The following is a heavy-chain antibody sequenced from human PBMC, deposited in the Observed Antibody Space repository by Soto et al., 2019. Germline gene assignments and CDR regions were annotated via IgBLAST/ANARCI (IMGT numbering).Heavy chain of an antibody. D-gene: IGHD2-2*01. V-gene: IGHV4-30-4*03. CDR2: VYYSGSS. Sequence: KASETLSLTCTVSGDSISGGASFWSWIRQPPGKGLEWIANVYYSGSSYYNPSLKSRLTISVDTTKNQFSLQLKSMTAADTAVYYLAKLLCTSSTCYFPGWFDPWGQGTLVTVSS. J-gene: IGHJ5*02. CDR1: GDSISGGASF. CDR3: AKLLCTSSTCYFPGWFDP.